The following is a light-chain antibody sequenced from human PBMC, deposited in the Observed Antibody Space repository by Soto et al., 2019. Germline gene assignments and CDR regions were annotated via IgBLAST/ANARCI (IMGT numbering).Light chain of an antibody. CDR2: EVT. Sequence: QSALTQPPSASGSPGQSVTISCTGTSSDVGAYNYVSWYQQHSGKAPKLVIYEVTKRPSGVPDRFSGSKSAHTASLTVSGIQAEDESEYYCSSFASSNTWVFGGGTKLTV. V-gene: IGLV2-8*01. CDR3: SSFASSNTWV. J-gene: IGLJ3*02. CDR1: SSDVGAYNY.